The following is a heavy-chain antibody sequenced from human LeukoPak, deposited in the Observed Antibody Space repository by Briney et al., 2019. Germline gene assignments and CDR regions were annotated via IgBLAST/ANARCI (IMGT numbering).Heavy chain of an antibody. D-gene: IGHD3-16*01. J-gene: IGHJ3*02. V-gene: IGHV3-30*02. CDR3: AREHLGGGGAFDI. CDR2: TRYDGSNK. CDR1: GFTFSSYG. Sequence: GGSLRLSCAASGFTFSSYGMYWVRQAPGKGLEWVAFTRYDGSNKYYADSVKGRFTISRDNAKNSLYLQMNSLRAEDTAVYYCAREHLGGGGAFDIWGQGTMVTVSS.